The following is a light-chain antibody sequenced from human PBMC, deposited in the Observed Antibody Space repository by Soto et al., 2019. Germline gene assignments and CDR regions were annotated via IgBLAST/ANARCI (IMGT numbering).Light chain of an antibody. CDR3: QHPWT. Sequence: EIVLTQSPGTLSLSPGDRATLSCRASQIISSTYLAWYQLTPGQAPRLLIYGASIRATGIPDRFSGSGSETDFTLTISRLEPEDLAVYYCQHPWTFGQGTKVEI. CDR1: QIISSTY. CDR2: GAS. V-gene: IGKV3-20*01. J-gene: IGKJ1*01.